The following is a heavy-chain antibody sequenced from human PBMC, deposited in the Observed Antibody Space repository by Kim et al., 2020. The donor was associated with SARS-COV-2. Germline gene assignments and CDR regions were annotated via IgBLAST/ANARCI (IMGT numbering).Heavy chain of an antibody. CDR2: IGTAGDT. CDR3: ARAGIAARPWYFDL. J-gene: IGHJ2*01. Sequence: GGSLRLSCAASGFTFSSYDMHWVRQATGKVLEWVSAIGTAGDTYYPGSLKGRFTISRENAKNSLYLQMNSLRAGDTAVYYCARAGIAARPWYFDLWGRGSVVTVSS. D-gene: IGHD6-6*01. CDR1: GFTFSSYD. V-gene: IGHV3-13*01.